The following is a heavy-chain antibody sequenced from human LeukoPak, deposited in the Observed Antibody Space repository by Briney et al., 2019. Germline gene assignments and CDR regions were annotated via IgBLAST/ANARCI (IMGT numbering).Heavy chain of an antibody. Sequence: SETLSLTCTVSGGSITGYYWSWIRQPPGKALEWIGYISYSGSTNYNPSLKSRVTISVDRSKNQFSLKLTSVTAADTAVYYCARSGVYGDPHLTRDWGQGTLVTVSS. CDR3: ARSGVYGDPHLTRD. CDR1: GGSITGYY. J-gene: IGHJ4*02. V-gene: IGHV4-59*12. CDR2: ISYSGST. D-gene: IGHD4-17*01.